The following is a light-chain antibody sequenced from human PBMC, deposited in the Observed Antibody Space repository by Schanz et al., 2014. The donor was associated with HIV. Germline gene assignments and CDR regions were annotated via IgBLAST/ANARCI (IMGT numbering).Light chain of an antibody. J-gene: IGKJ4*02. CDR3: QQAYSFPQG. CDR2: KTS. CDR1: QSINRW. V-gene: IGKV1-5*03. Sequence: DIPMTPSPSTLSASVGDRVTITCRASQSINRWLAWYQQKPGRAPKLLIYKTSALESGVPSRFSGSGSGTDFTLTITNLQPEDFATYFCQQAYSFPQGFGGGTRV.